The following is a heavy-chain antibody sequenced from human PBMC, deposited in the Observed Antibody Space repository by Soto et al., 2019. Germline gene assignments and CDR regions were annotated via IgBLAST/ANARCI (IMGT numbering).Heavy chain of an antibody. V-gene: IGHV1-3*01. Sequence: QVQLVQSGAEVKKPGASVKVSCKASEYTFTSYAMHWVRQAPGQRLEWMGWINAGNGNTKYSQKFQGRVTITRDTSASTAYMELSSLRSEDTAVYYCARDENDILIWAYYCGMDVWGQGTTVTVSS. CDR1: EYTFTSYA. CDR3: ARDENDILIWAYYCGMDV. D-gene: IGHD3-9*01. J-gene: IGHJ6*02. CDR2: INAGNGNT.